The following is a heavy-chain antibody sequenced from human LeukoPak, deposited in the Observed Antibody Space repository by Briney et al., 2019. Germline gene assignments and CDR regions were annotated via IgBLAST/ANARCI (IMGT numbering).Heavy chain of an antibody. CDR3: ARDGGSAYYCGMDV. D-gene: IGHD1-26*01. CDR2: ISNTGSVI. Sequence: GGSLRLSCAASGSTFSSHTMNWVRQAPGKGLEWVSYISNTGSVIYYADSVKGRFTISRDNAKNSLYLQMNSLRAEDTAVYYCARDGGSAYYCGMDVWGQGTTVTVSS. V-gene: IGHV3-48*04. J-gene: IGHJ6*02. CDR1: GSTFSSHT.